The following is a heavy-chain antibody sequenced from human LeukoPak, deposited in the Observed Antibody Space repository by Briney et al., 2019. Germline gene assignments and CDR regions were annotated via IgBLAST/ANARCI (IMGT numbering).Heavy chain of an antibody. CDR3: ARTYSDFWSGSYFDN. J-gene: IGHJ4*02. CDR1: GFTFSSYW. V-gene: IGHV3-74*01. D-gene: IGHD3-3*01. CDR2: INNDGSST. Sequence: GGSLRLSCAASGFTFSSYWMHWVRQAPGKGLVWVSRINNDGSSTSYADSVKGRFTISRDNAKNTLYLQMNSLRAEDTAVYFCARTYSDFWSGSYFDNWGQGTLVTVSS.